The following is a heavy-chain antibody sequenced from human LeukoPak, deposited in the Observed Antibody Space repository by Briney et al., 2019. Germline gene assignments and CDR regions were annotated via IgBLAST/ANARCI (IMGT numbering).Heavy chain of an antibody. CDR3: ARGVYYYDSSGVIPQYFQH. V-gene: IGHV1-69*13. D-gene: IGHD3-22*01. Sequence: GASVKVSCKASGGTFSSYAISWVRQAPGQGLEWMGGIIPIFGTANYAQKFQGRVTITADESTSTAYMELSSLRSEDTAVYYCARGVYYYDSSGVIPQYFQHWGQGTLVTVSS. CDR1: GGTFSSYA. J-gene: IGHJ1*01. CDR2: IIPIFGTA.